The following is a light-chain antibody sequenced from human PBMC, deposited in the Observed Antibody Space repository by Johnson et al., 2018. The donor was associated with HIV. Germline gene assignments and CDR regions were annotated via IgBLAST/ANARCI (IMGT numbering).Light chain of an antibody. CDR2: ENN. V-gene: IGLV1-51*02. J-gene: IGLJ1*01. CDR1: SSNIGNNY. Sequence: QSVLTQPPSVSAAPGQKVTISCSGSSSNIGNNYVSWYQQVPGTAPKLLIYENNKRPSGIPDRFSGSKSGTSATLGITGLQTGDEADYYCRTWDQSLITGAVFGPGTKVTVL. CDR3: RTWDQSLITGAV.